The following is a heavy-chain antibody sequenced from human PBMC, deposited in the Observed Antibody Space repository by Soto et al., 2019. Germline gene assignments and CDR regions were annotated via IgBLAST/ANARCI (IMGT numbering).Heavy chain of an antibody. V-gene: IGHV3-30-3*01. CDR1: GFTFSSYA. CDR3: ARVQSGYLDY. Sequence: QVQLVESGGGVVQPGRSLRLSCAASGFTFSSYAMHWVRQAPGKGLEWVAVISYDGSNKYYADSVKGRFTISRDNSKNTLYLQMNSLGAEDTAVYYCARVQSGYLDYWGQGTLVTVSS. D-gene: IGHD2-8*02. J-gene: IGHJ4*02. CDR2: ISYDGSNK.